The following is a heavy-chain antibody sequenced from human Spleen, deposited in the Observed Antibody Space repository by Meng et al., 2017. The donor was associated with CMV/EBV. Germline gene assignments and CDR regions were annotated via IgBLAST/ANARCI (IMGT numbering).Heavy chain of an antibody. Sequence: KASGYTFTGYYMHWVRQAPEQGLQWMGLVDPSDGRTVYAQKFRGRVAMTRDTSTSSVYMDLNSLRSDDTAIYFCARGAFAGDSAFYDSWGQGTLVTVSS. CDR3: ARGAFAGDSAFYDS. V-gene: IGHV1-46*01. J-gene: IGHJ4*02. CDR1: GYTFTGYY. CDR2: VDPSDGRT. D-gene: IGHD2-21*02.